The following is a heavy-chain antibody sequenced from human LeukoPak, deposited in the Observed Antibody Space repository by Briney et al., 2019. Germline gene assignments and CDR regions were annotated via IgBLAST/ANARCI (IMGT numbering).Heavy chain of an antibody. V-gene: IGHV4-61*01. D-gene: IGHD3-3*01. CDR1: GGSVSSGSSS. CDR3: AKTYYDFWGGSYYYYMDV. Sequence: YPSETLSLPCTVSGGSVSSGSSSWSWIRQPPGKGLEWIGYISYSGSTNYNPSLKSRVTISVDASKNQFSLKLSSVTAADTAVYYCAKTYYDFWGGSYYYYMDVWGKGATVTVSS. CDR2: ISYSGST. J-gene: IGHJ6*03.